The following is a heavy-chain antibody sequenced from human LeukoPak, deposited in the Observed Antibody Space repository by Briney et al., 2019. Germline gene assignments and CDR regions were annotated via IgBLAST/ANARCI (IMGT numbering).Heavy chain of an antibody. J-gene: IGHJ5*02. CDR3: ARGRDQFDP. CDR1: GFTFTNYW. Sequence: GGSLRLSCAASGFTFTNYWMSWVRQAPGKGLELVANIKQDRSEKYYVDSVKGRFTISRDNAKNSLYLQMNSLRAEDTAVYYCARGRDQFDPWGQGTLVTVSS. CDR2: IKQDRSEK. V-gene: IGHV3-7*01.